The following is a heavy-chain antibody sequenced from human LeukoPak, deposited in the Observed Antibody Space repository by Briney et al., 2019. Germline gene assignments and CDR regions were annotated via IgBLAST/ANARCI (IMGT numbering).Heavy chain of an antibody. CDR1: GYTFTSYD. Sequence: ASVKVSCKASGYTFTSYDINWVRQATGQGLEWMGWMNPNSGNTGYAQKFQSRVTMTRNTSISTAYMELSSLRSEDTAVYYCARGGVGSYDSSGYYYAWGQGTLVTVSS. J-gene: IGHJ5*02. V-gene: IGHV1-8*01. CDR2: MNPNSGNT. D-gene: IGHD3-22*01. CDR3: ARGGVGSYDSSGYYYA.